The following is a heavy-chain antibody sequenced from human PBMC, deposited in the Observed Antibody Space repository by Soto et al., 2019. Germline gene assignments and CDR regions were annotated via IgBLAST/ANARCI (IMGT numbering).Heavy chain of an antibody. Sequence: GGSLRLSCEASGFTFSKFDMHWVRQPTGKGLEWVSSISSSSSYIYYADSVKGRFTISRDNAKNSLYLQMNSLRAEDTAVYYCARDRMATTYYYYGMDVWGQGTTVTVSS. D-gene: IGHD5-12*01. CDR3: ARDRMATTYYYYGMDV. CDR2: ISSSSSYI. V-gene: IGHV3-21*01. CDR1: GFTFSKFD. J-gene: IGHJ6*02.